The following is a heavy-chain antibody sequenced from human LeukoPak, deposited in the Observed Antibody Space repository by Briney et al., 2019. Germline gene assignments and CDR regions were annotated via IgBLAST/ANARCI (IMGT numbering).Heavy chain of an antibody. Sequence: GGPLRLSCAASGFTFSNYGMHWVRQAPGKGLEWVAVISYDGSNKYYADSVKGRFTISRDNSKNTLYLQMNSLRAEDTAVYYCAKDLGVQWLVPYYFDYWGQGTLVTVSS. D-gene: IGHD6-19*01. CDR2: ISYDGSNK. CDR1: GFTFSNYG. J-gene: IGHJ4*02. CDR3: AKDLGVQWLVPYYFDY. V-gene: IGHV3-30*18.